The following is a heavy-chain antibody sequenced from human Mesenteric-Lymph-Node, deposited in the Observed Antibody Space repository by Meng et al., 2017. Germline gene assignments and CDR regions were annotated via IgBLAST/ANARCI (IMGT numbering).Heavy chain of an antibody. V-gene: IGHV1-2*06. Sequence: QVQLVQSGAEVQKPGAPVKFSCKASGYTFTVYYMHCVRQAPGQGLEWMGRINPHTGGINYAQEFQGRVAMTRDTSISTAYMELSRLRTDDTAVYYCAKIGSNHQFDLWGQGTLVTVSS. J-gene: IGHJ4*02. CDR3: AKIGSNHQFDL. CDR1: GYTFTVYY. D-gene: IGHD4-11*01. CDR2: INPHTGGI.